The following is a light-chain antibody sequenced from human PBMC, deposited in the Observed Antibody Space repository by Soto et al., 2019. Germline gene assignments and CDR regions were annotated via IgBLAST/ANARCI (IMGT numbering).Light chain of an antibody. Sequence: EIVLTQSPATLSVSPGERATLSCRASQSVSSNLAWYQQKPGQAPRLLIYGASTRATGIPARFSGSGSGTDLTLTISSLQSEDFAVDYCQQYNNWPPWTFGHGTKVEI. CDR1: QSVSSN. CDR2: GAS. CDR3: QQYNNWPPWT. V-gene: IGKV3-15*01. J-gene: IGKJ1*01.